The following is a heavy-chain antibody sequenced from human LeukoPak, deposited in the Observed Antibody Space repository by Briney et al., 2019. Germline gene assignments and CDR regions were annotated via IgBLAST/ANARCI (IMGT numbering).Heavy chain of an antibody. CDR2: VNGPGTDT. CDR3: TRGGFYGSFDS. V-gene: IGHV3-74*01. CDR1: GFTFSTYW. D-gene: IGHD3-16*01. Sequence: GGSLRLSCAASGFTFSTYWMQWVRQAPGKGLVWVSHVNGPGTDTTYADPVKGRFTISRDNAKNTLYLQMNSLRAEDTAVYYCTRGGFYGSFDSWGQGTLVTVSS. J-gene: IGHJ4*02.